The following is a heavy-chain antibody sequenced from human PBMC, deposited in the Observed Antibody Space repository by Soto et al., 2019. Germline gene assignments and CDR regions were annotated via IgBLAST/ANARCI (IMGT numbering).Heavy chain of an antibody. J-gene: IGHJ4*02. CDR1: GYTFTGYY. Sequence: ASVKVSCKASGYTFTGYYMHWVRQAPGQGLEWMGWINPNSGGTNYAQKFQGWVTMTRETSISTAYMELSRLRSDDTAVYYCARGGSHECSSTSCYLFDYWGQGTLVTVSS. CDR3: ARGGSHECSSTSCYLFDY. V-gene: IGHV1-2*04. D-gene: IGHD2-2*01. CDR2: INPNSGGT.